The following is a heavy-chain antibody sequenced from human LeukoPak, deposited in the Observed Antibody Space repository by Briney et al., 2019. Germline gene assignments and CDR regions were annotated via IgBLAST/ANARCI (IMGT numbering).Heavy chain of an antibody. V-gene: IGHV3-7*04. CDR2: IHPEGNEK. Sequence: GSLRLSCAVSGFTFSNFWMSWVRQAPGRGLEWVANIHPEGNEKYHVESVKGRFTISRYNTKNLLFLQMNGLRVEDTAVYYCARGDDFSGDHWGQGTLVTVSS. J-gene: IGHJ4*02. D-gene: IGHD1-1*01. CDR1: GFTFSNFW. CDR3: ARGDDFSGDH.